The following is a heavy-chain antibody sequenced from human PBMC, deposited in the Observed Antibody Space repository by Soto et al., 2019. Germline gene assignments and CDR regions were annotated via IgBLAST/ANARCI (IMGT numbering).Heavy chain of an antibody. D-gene: IGHD6-13*01. CDR2: IYYSGST. V-gene: IGHV4-31*03. J-gene: IGHJ4*02. CDR1: GGSISSGGYY. Sequence: SETLSLTCTVSGGSISSGGYYWSWIRQHPGKDLEWIGYIYYSGSTYYNPSLKSRVTISVDKSKNQFSLKLSSVTAADTAVYYCARDRTAAAGFDYWGQGTLVTVSS. CDR3: ARDRTAAAGFDY.